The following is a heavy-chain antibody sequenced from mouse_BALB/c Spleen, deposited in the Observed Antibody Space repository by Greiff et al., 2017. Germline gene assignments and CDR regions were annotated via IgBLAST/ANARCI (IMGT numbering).Heavy chain of an antibody. J-gene: IGHJ3*01. CDR2: ITYSGAT. CDR3: ARELHFAY. V-gene: IGHV3-2*02. Sequence: EVHLVESGPGLVKPSQSLSLTCTVTGYSITSDYAWNWIRQFPGSKLEWMGYITYSGATSYNPSLKSRISITRDTSKNQFFLHLNSVTTEDTATYYCARELHFAYWGQGTLVTVSA. CDR1: GYSITSDYA.